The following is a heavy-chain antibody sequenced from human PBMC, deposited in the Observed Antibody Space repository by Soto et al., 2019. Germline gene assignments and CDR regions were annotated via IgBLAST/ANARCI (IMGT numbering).Heavy chain of an antibody. V-gene: IGHV4-39*01. D-gene: IGHD1-1*01. CDR2: IYYHGDT. J-gene: IGHJ4*02. CDR1: GGSIRSALYY. Sequence: QLQLLESGPGLVKSSETLSLTCTVSGGSIRSALYYWGWIRQPPGQGLEWIGNIYYHGDTYYNPFXXXRXSISVDTSRNQISLRLSYVTAGDTAVYYCARLTLDGTRYFDYWGQGAVVTVSS. CDR3: ARLTLDGTRYFDY.